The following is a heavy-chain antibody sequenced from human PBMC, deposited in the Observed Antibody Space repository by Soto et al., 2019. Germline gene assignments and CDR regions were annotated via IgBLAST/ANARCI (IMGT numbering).Heavy chain of an antibody. CDR2: MSSNGYHI. J-gene: IGHJ4*02. CDR3: ARKYQSIDY. V-gene: IGHV3-21*01. Sequence: GGSLRLSCAASGFTFRTSSMTWVRQAPGNGLEWVSSMSSNGYHIFYADSVRGRFTISRDNAENSLYLQMNSLRAEDTALYYCARKYQSIDYWGPGTLVTVSS. D-gene: IGHD6-6*01. CDR1: GFTFRTSS.